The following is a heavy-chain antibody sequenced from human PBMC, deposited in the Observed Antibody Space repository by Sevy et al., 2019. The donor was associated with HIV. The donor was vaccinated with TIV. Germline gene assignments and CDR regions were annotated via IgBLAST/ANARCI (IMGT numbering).Heavy chain of an antibody. V-gene: IGHV4-59*01. D-gene: IGHD4-17*01. CDR2: IYYSGST. CDR3: ARGGATTVTTIYYYGMDV. J-gene: IGHJ6*02. Sequence: SETLSLTCTVSGGSISSYYWSWIRQPPGKGLEWIGYIYYSGSTNYNPSLKSRVTISVDTSKNQFSLKLSSVTAADTAVYYCARGGATTVTTIYYYGMDVWGQGTTVNVSS. CDR1: GGSISSYY.